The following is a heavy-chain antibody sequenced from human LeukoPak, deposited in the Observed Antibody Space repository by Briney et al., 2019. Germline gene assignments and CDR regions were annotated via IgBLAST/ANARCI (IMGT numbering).Heavy chain of an antibody. Sequence: GGSLRLSCVASGFTFSSYWMHWVRQAPGEGLVWVSRINSDGSTTTYADSVKGRFTISRDNAKNTLYLQMNSLRVEDTAVYYCAKDLIGWSFDYWGQGTLVTVSS. D-gene: IGHD2-15*01. V-gene: IGHV3-74*01. J-gene: IGHJ4*02. CDR2: INSDGSTT. CDR3: AKDLIGWSFDY. CDR1: GFTFSSYW.